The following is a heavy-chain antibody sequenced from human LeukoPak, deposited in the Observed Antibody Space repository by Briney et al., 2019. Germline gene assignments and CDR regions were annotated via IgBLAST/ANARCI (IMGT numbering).Heavy chain of an antibody. CDR2: ISAYNGNT. V-gene: IGHV1-18*01. D-gene: IGHD2-2*01. J-gene: IGHJ5*02. CDR1: GYTFTSYG. Sequence: ASVKVSCKASGYTFTSYGISWVRQAPGQGLEWMGWISAYNGNTNYAQKLQGRVTMTPDTSTSTAYMELRSLRSDDTAVYYCARGPYIVVVPAPPGWFDPWGQGTLVTVSS. CDR3: ARGPYIVVVPAPPGWFDP.